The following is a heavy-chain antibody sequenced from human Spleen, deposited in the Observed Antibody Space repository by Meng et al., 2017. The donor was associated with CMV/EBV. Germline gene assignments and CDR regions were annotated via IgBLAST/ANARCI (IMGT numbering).Heavy chain of an antibody. Sequence: ASVKVSCKTSGYTFPTYGISWVRQAPGQGLEWVTWITAYNGDTKYAQQFQGRVTVTTDTSTSTVYLELRNLRSDDTAVYYCARDPGRGLMEWLLGDYWGQGTLVTVSS. CDR1: GYTFPTYG. J-gene: IGHJ4*02. D-gene: IGHD3-3*01. CDR3: ARDPGRGLMEWLLGDY. CDR2: ITAYNGDT. V-gene: IGHV1-18*01.